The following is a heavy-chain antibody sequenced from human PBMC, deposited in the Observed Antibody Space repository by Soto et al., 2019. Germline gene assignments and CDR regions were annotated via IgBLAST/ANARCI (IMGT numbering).Heavy chain of an antibody. CDR2: IYYSGST. CDR3: ARASDGSGSYSVDAFDI. J-gene: IGHJ3*02. Sequence: QVQLQESGPGLVKPSQTLSLTCTVSGGSISSGGYYWSWIRQHPGKGLEWIGYIYYSGSTYYNPSLKSRVTISVDTSKNQFSLKLSSVTAADTAVYYCARASDGSGSYSVDAFDIWGQGTMVTVSS. CDR1: GGSISSGGYY. V-gene: IGHV4-31*03. D-gene: IGHD3-10*01.